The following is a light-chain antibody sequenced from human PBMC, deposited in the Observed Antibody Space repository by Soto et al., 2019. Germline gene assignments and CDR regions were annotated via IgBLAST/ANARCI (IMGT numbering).Light chain of an antibody. CDR2: GAS. CDR3: QQSNNWPYT. Sequence: EIVMTQSPATLSVSPGERVTLSCRASQSVSDNLAWYQQKPGQAPRLLIYGASTRATTTPARFSGSGSGTEYTLIISSQQSEDFAFYFRQQSNNWPYTFGQGTKLDIK. J-gene: IGKJ2*01. V-gene: IGKV3-15*01. CDR1: QSVSDN.